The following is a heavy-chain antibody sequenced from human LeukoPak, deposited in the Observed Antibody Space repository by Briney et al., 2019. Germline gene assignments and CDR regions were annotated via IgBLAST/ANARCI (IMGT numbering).Heavy chain of an antibody. V-gene: IGHV4-34*01. D-gene: IGHD3-22*01. Sequence: SETLSLTCAVYGGSFSGYYWSWIRQPPGKGLEWIGEINHSGSTNYNPSLKSRVTISVDTSKNQFSLKLSSVTAADTAVYYCARGVGRMVITRPFDYWGQGTLVTVSS. CDR3: ARGVGRMVITRPFDY. CDR2: INHSGST. CDR1: GGSFSGYY. J-gene: IGHJ4*02.